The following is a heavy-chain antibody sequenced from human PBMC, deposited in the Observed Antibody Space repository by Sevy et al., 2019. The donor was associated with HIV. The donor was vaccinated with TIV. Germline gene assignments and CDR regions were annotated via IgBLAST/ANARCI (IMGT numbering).Heavy chain of an antibody. CDR2: ISGSGGST. D-gene: IGHD3-22*01. CDR3: AKRDGEITMIVVVIADAFDI. Sequence: GGSLRLSCAASGFTFSSYAMSWVRQAPGKGLEWVSAISGSGGSTYYADSVKGRFTISRDNSKNTLYLQMNSLRAEDTAVYYCAKRDGEITMIVVVIADAFDIWGQGTMVTVSS. CDR1: GFTFSSYA. J-gene: IGHJ3*02. V-gene: IGHV3-23*01.